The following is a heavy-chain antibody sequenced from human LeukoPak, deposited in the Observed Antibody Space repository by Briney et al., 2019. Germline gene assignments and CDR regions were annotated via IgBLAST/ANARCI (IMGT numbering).Heavy chain of an antibody. CDR3: ARDGTPRLDSSGYYPIYYFDY. CDR2: INPNSGGT. V-gene: IGHV1-2*02. D-gene: IGHD3-22*01. J-gene: IGHJ4*02. Sequence: GASVKVSCKASGYTFTGYYMHWVRQAPGQGLEWMGWINPNSGGTNYAQKFQGRVTMTRDTSISTAYMELSRLRSDDTAVYYCARDGTPRLDSSGYYPIYYFDYWGQGTLVTVSS. CDR1: GYTFTGYY.